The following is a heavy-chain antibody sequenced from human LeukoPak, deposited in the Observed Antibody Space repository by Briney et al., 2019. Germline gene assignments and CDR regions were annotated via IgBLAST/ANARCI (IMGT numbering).Heavy chain of an antibody. CDR1: GFTFDDYA. Sequence: PGRSLRLSCAASGFTFDDYAMHWVRQAPGKGLEWVSGISWNSGSIGYADSVKGRFTISRDNAKNSLYLQMNSLRAEDTAVYYCASPTPSIAARRPVASAFDIWGQGTMVTVSS. J-gene: IGHJ3*02. V-gene: IGHV3-9*01. CDR2: ISWNSGSI. CDR3: ASPTPSIAARRPVASAFDI. D-gene: IGHD6-6*01.